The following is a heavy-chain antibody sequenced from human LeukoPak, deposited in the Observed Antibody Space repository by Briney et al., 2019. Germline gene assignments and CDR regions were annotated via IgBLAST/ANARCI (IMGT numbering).Heavy chain of an antibody. Sequence: GGTVSLSCAASGFTFSGSAVHWVRQASGKGLEWLDSIRNKPYNYPPAYAASVKSRFTISREDSKNSAYLQMDSLKPEDTAVYYCSRFDLDYDGSRYASDGLDVWGQGTTVIVSS. CDR2: IRNKPYNYPP. J-gene: IGHJ6*02. CDR1: GFTFSGSA. V-gene: IGHV3-73*01. CDR3: SRFDLDYDGSRYASDGLDV. D-gene: IGHD3-22*01.